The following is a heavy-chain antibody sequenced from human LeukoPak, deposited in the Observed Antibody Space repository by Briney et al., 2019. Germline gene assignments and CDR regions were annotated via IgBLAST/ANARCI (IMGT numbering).Heavy chain of an antibody. CDR2: INHSGST. CDR3: ARAADIVVVVAGNWFDP. D-gene: IGHD2-15*01. J-gene: IGHJ5*02. CDR1: GGSFSGYY. V-gene: IGHV4-34*09. Sequence: PSETLSLTCAVYGGSFSGYYWSWIRQPPGKGLEWIGEINHSGSTYYNPSLKSRVTISVDTSKNQFSLKLSSVTAADTAVYYCARAADIVVVVAGNWFDPWGQGTLVTVSS.